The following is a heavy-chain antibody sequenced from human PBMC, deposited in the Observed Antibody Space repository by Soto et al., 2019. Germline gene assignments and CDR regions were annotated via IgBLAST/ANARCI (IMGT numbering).Heavy chain of an antibody. J-gene: IGHJ5*01. CDR2: TYYRSKWYN. Sequence: SPTLSLPCAISGDSVSNNSAGWNWIRQSPSRGLEWLGRTYYRSKWYNDYALSVRSRITINADTSKKQFYLQLNSVSPEDTAMYYCARATAAGRGDWFDSWGQGTLVTVSS. CDR1: GDSVSNNSAG. CDR3: ARATAAGRGDWFDS. V-gene: IGHV6-1*01. D-gene: IGHD6-13*01.